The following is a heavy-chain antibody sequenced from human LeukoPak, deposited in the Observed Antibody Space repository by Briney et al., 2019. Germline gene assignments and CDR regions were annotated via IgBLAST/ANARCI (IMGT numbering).Heavy chain of an antibody. D-gene: IGHD1-26*01. CDR2: IYYSGST. V-gene: IGHV4-61*03. J-gene: IGHJ4*02. CDR1: GGSVSSGGFY. Sequence: SETLSLTCSVSGGSVSSGGFYRTWIRQPPGRGLEWIGYIYYSGSTEYNPSLKSRVTISVDTSKNHFSLILNSVTAADTAVYYCARGIVGVTYFDEWGQGMLVTVSS. CDR3: ARGIVGVTYFDE.